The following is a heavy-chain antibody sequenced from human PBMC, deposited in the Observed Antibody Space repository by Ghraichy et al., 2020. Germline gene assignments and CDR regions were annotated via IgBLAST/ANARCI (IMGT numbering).Heavy chain of an antibody. CDR2: IYYSGST. J-gene: IGHJ4*02. CDR1: GGSISSGGYY. CDR3: AREVEKSGKYSSSAQLDY. D-gene: IGHD6-6*01. V-gene: IGHV4-31*03. Sequence: SETLSLTCTVSGGSISSGGYYWSWIRQHPGKGLEWIGYIYYSGSTYYNPSLKSRVTISVDTSKNQFSLKLSSVTAADTAVYYCAREVEKSGKYSSSAQLDYWGQGTLVTVSS.